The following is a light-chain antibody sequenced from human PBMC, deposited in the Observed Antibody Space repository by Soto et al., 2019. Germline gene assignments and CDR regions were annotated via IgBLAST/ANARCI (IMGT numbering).Light chain of an antibody. CDR1: SSDVGGYNF. J-gene: IGLJ2*01. V-gene: IGLV2-14*03. CDR2: DVN. Sequence: QSVLTQPASVSGSPGQSIAISCTGTSSDVGGYNFVSWYQQHPGKAPKLMIYDVNNRPSGVSNRFSGSKAGNTASLTISGLLAEDEADYYCCSYSGSSTLVVFGGGTKVTVL. CDR3: CSYSGSSTLVV.